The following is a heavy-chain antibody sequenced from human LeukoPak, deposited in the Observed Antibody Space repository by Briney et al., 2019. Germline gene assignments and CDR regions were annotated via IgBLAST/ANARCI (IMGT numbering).Heavy chain of an antibody. D-gene: IGHD3-10*01. CDR3: ARDIDGSGPEY. Sequence: PGGSLRLSCTASGFTFSTHAMHWVRQAPGKGLEWVAVIWYDGSNKFYADSVKGRFTISRDNSKNTLYMQMDSLRAEDTAVYYCARDIDGSGPEYWGQGTLVTVSS. CDR1: GFTFSTHA. CDR2: IWYDGSNK. V-gene: IGHV3-33*08. J-gene: IGHJ4*02.